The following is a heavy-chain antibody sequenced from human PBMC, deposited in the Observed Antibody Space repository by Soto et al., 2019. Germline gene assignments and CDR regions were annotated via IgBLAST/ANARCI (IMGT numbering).Heavy chain of an antibody. D-gene: IGHD6-13*01. J-gene: IGHJ3*02. CDR1: GYTFTSYG. CDR2: ISAYNGNT. CDR3: AREIAEGAKSLGAFDI. Sequence: SVKVSCKASGYTFTSYGISWVRQAPGQGLEWMGWISAYNGNTNYAQKLQGRVTMTTDTSTSTAYMELRSLRSDDTAVYYCAREIAEGAKSLGAFDIWGQGTMVTVSS. V-gene: IGHV1-18*01.